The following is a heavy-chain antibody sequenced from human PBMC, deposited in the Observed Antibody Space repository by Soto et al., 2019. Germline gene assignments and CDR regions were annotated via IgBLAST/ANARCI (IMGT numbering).Heavy chain of an antibody. CDR3: ARHTTYYDILTGYWTSGNWFDP. D-gene: IGHD3-9*01. CDR2: IYYSGST. V-gene: IGHV4-39*01. CDR1: GGSISSSSYY. J-gene: IGHJ5*02. Sequence: SETLSLTCTVSGGSISSSSYYWGWIRQPPGKGLEWIGSIYYSGSTYYNPSLKSRVTISVDTSKNQFSLKLSSVTAADTAVYYCARHTTYYDILTGYWTSGNWFDPWGQGTLVT.